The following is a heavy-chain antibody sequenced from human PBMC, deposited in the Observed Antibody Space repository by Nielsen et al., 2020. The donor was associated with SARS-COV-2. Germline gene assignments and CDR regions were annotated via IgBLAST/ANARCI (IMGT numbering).Heavy chain of an antibody. V-gene: IGHV3-23*01. CDR1: GFTFSDYA. CDR2: IRTSGGTT. J-gene: IGHJ4*02. D-gene: IGHD2/OR15-2a*01. CDR3: ARLRDDGYYFDTGPYDY. Sequence: GESLKISCAASGFTFSDYAMAWVRQAPGKGLEWVSAIRTSGGTTYYADSVKGRFITSRDNAKNTVYLQMNSLKAEDTAVYYCARLRDDGYYFDTGPYDYWGQGSPVTVSS.